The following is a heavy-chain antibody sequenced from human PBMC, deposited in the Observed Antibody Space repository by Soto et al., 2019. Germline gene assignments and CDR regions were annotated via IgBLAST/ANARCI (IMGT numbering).Heavy chain of an antibody. V-gene: IGHV3-74*02. J-gene: IGHJ6*03. Sequence: EVQLVESGGGLVQPGGSLRLSCAASGFTFRNYWMYWVRQAPGQGLEWVSRINSDGSVSSYADSVKGRLTISRDNVKNTLYLLMDSLRAEDTAVYYWARGDCVGGSCYSLAGSFYYYMDAWGKGTTVTVFS. CDR1: GFTFRNYW. CDR2: INSDGSVS. CDR3: ARGDCVGGSCYSLAGSFYYYMDA. D-gene: IGHD2-15*01.